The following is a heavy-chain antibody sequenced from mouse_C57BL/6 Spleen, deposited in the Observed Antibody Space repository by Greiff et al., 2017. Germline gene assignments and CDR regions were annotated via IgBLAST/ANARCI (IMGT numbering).Heavy chain of an antibody. Sequence: QVQLKQPGAELVMPGASVKLSCKASGYTFTSYWMHWVKQRPGQGLEWIGEIDPSDSYTNYNQKFKGKSTLTVDKSSSTAYMQLSSLTSEDSAVYYCARYDGGAMDYWGQGTSVTVSS. J-gene: IGHJ4*01. V-gene: IGHV1-69*01. D-gene: IGHD2-3*01. CDR3: ARYDGGAMDY. CDR1: GYTFTSYW. CDR2: IDPSDSYT.